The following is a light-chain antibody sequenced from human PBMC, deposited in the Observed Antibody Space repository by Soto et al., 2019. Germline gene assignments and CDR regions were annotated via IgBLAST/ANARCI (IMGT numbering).Light chain of an antibody. V-gene: IGKV1-9*01. CDR2: AAS. CDR3: QQLSTYPLT. Sequence: SQLTQSPSALSASVGDRGTITCRASQGISSYLAWYQQKPGKAPKLLIYAASTLQSGVPSRFSGSGSGTDFTLTISSLQPEDFATYYCQQLSTYPLTFGGGTTVDIK. CDR1: QGISSY. J-gene: IGKJ4*01.